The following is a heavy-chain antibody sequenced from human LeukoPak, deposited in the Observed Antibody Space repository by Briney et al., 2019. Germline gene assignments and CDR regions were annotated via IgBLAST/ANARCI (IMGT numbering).Heavy chain of an antibody. CDR2: INHSGST. CDR1: GESFSGYY. V-gene: IGHV4-34*01. J-gene: IGHJ4*02. CDR3: AEGPKYYFDY. Sequence: SETLSLTCAVYGESFSGYYWSWIRQPPGKGLEWIGEINHSGSTNYNPSLKSRVTISVDTSKNQFSLKLSSVTAADTAVYYCAEGPKYYFDYWGQGTLVTVSS.